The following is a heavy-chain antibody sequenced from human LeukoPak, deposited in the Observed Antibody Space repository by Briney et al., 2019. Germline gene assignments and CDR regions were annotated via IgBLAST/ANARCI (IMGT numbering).Heavy chain of an antibody. Sequence: SQTHSLTCAISGDSVSNNRAAWNWIRQSPSRDLEWLGRTYYRSKWYNDYAVSVKSRITINPDTSKNQFSLQLNSVTPEDTAVHYCAEEGGSGRLNWGQGTLVTVSS. D-gene: IGHD3-10*01. J-gene: IGHJ4*02. CDR3: AEEGGSGRLN. CDR2: TYYRSKWYN. CDR1: GDSVSNNRAA. V-gene: IGHV6-1*01.